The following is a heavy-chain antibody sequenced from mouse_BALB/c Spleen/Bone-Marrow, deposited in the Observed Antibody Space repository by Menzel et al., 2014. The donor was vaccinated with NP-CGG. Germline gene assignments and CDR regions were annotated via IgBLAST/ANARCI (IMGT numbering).Heavy chain of an antibody. Sequence: VHLVESGPGLVAPSQSLSITCTVSGFSLTSYGVHWVRQPPGKGLEWLGVIWAGGSTNYNSALMSRLSISKDNPKSQVFLKMNSLQTDDTAMYYCARDLYYDYDEGFAYWGQGTLVTVSA. V-gene: IGHV2-9*02. D-gene: IGHD2-4*01. J-gene: IGHJ3*01. CDR3: ARDLYYDYDEGFAY. CDR1: GFSLTSYG. CDR2: IWAGGST.